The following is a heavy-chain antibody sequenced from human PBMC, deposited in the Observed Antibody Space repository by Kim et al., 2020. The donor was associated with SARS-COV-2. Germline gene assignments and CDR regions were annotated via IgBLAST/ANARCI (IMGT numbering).Heavy chain of an antibody. V-gene: IGHV5-51*01. Sequence: GESLKISCKGSGYSFSSNWIGWMRQMPGKGLEWMGIIYPGDSETRYSPSFQGQVTISADKSISTAYLQWSSLKASDTAMYYCARHKRDLPFDFWAQGTLVTVSS. CDR3: ARHKRDLPFDF. J-gene: IGHJ4*02. CDR1: GYSFSSNW. CDR2: IYPGDSET.